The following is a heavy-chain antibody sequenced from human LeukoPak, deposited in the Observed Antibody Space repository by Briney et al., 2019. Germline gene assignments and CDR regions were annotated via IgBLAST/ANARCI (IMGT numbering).Heavy chain of an antibody. CDR1: GFTFNNYW. J-gene: IGHJ4*02. Sequence: PGGSLRLSCAASGFTFNNYWIHWVRQAPGKGLVWVSSTSTDGSTTVYGDSVKGRFTISRDNSKNTLYLQMNSLRAEDTAVYYCARNADGRYYFDNWGQGTLVTVSS. V-gene: IGHV3-74*01. CDR2: TSTDGSTT. CDR3: ARNADGRYYFDN.